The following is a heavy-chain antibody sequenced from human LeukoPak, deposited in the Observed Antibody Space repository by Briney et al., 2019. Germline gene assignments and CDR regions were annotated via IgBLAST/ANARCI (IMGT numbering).Heavy chain of an antibody. Sequence: PGGSLRLSCAVSGFTVSGNYMSWVRQAPGKGLEWVSVMYSSGSTDYPDSEKGRFTIFRDNSKCTLYLQMNSLRAEDTAVYYCAREVGPYSSTLRGCWGQGTLVTVSS. CDR3: AREVGPYSSTLRGC. V-gene: IGHV3-53*01. CDR1: GFTVSGNY. J-gene: IGHJ4*02. CDR2: MYSSGST. D-gene: IGHD6-19*01.